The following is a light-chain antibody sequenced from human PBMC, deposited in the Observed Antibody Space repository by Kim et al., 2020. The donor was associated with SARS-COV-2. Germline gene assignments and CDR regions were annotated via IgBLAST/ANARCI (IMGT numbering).Light chain of an antibody. Sequence: IQLTQSPSSLSASVGDRVIITCRASQGISNSLAWYQQKPGKAPNLLIYPTSTLQTGVPSRFSGSGSGTDFTLTISSLQPEDFATYYCQQLDDYPRTFGQGTKVDIK. CDR2: PTS. CDR3: QQLDDYPRT. V-gene: IGKV1-9*01. J-gene: IGKJ1*01. CDR1: QGISNS.